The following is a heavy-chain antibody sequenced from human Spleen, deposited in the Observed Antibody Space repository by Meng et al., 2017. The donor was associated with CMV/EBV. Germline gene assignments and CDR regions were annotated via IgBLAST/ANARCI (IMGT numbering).Heavy chain of an antibody. D-gene: IGHD1-7*01. V-gene: IGHV3-74*01. J-gene: IGHJ3*02. Sequence: GGSLRLSCAASGFSFSSYWMHWVRQVPGKGLLWVSRIMSDGSVTGHADSVKGRFTISRDNAKNTLYVQMNGLRAEDTAVYYCAKAVSYNWNSFDIWGQGTMVTVSS. CDR2: IMSDGSVT. CDR1: GFSFSSYW. CDR3: AKAVSYNWNSFDI.